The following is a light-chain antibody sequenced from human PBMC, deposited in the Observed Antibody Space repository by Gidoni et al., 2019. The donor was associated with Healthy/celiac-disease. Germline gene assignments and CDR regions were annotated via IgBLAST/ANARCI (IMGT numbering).Light chain of an antibody. Sequence: DIVMTQSPDSQAVSLGERATINCKSSQSVLYSSNNKNYLAWYQQKPGQPPKLLIYWASTRESGVPDRFSGSGSGTDFTLTISSLQAEDVAVYYCQQYYSTPLTFGGXTKVEIK. CDR2: WAS. J-gene: IGKJ4*01. CDR1: QSVLYSSNNKNY. V-gene: IGKV4-1*01. CDR3: QQYYSTPLT.